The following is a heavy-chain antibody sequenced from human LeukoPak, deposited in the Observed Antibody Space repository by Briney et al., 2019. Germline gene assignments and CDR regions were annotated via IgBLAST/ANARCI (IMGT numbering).Heavy chain of an antibody. Sequence: SVKVSCKASGGTFSSYAISWVRQAPGQGLEWMGRIIPILGIANYAQKFQGRVTITADKSTSTAYMELSSLRSEDTAVYYCARDVGRRTKQGSGWYYFDYWGQGTLVTVSS. CDR3: ARDVGRRTKQGSGWYYFDY. D-gene: IGHD6-19*01. V-gene: IGHV1-69*04. CDR1: GGTFSSYA. CDR2: IIPILGIA. J-gene: IGHJ4*02.